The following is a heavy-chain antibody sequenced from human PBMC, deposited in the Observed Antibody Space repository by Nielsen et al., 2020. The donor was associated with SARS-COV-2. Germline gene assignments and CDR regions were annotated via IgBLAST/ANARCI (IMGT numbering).Heavy chain of an antibody. CDR2: IKSKTDGGTT. V-gene: IGHV3-15*01. D-gene: IGHD2-2*01. J-gene: IGHJ6*02. Sequence: WLRQPPGKGLEWVGRIKSKTDGGTTDYAAPVKGRFTISRDDSKNTLYLQMNSLKTEDTAVYYCTTGYCSSTSCNEHYYYYYGMDVWGQGTTVTVSS. CDR3: TTGYCSSTSCNEHYYYYYGMDV.